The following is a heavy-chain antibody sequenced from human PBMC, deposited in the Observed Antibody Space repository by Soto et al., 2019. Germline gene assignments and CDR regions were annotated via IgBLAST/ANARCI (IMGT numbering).Heavy chain of an antibody. D-gene: IGHD2-21*02. CDR3: ARGGHIAVVTASFDY. CDR2: INAYNGNT. J-gene: IGHJ4*02. Sequence: ASVKVSCKASGYTFTSYYISWVRQAPGQGLEWMGIINAYNGNTTYAQKFLGRVTMTRDTSTSTVFMELSSLRSADTAVYYCARGGHIAVVTASFDYWGQGTLVTVSS. CDR1: GYTFTSYY. V-gene: IGHV1-18*01.